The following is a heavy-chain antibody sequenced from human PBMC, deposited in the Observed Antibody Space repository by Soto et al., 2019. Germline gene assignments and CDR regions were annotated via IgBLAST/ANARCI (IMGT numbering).Heavy chain of an antibody. CDR1: GYSFTSYW. V-gene: IGHV5-51*01. CDR3: ARLPLGAGLAAAVPFDY. D-gene: IGHD6-13*01. J-gene: IGHJ4*02. Sequence: GESLKISCKGSGYSFTSYWIGWVRQMPGKGLEWMGIIYPGDSDTRYSPSFQGQVTISADKSISTAYLQWSSLKASDTAMYYCARLPLGAGLAAAVPFDYWGQGTLVTVSS. CDR2: IYPGDSDT.